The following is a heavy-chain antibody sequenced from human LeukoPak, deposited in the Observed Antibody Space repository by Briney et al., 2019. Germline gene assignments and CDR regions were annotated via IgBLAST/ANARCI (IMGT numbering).Heavy chain of an antibody. Sequence: TGRSLRLSCAASGFTFEDYAMHWVRQAPGKGLEWVSGITWNSGDIGYADSVKGRFTISRGNSKNSLYLQMNSLRPEDTALYYCAKLTVPSSPDLSYWGHGTQVTVSS. CDR2: ITWNSGDI. CDR1: GFTFEDYA. D-gene: IGHD4-17*01. CDR3: AKLTVPSSPDLSY. J-gene: IGHJ4*01. V-gene: IGHV3-9*01.